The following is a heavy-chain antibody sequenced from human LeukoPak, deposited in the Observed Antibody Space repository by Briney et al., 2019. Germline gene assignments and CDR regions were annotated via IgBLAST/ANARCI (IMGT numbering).Heavy chain of an antibody. CDR2: IRYHGSNK. CDR3: AKVLTGYCSSTSCPFDS. CDR1: AFTFSNYT. J-gene: IGHJ4*02. D-gene: IGHD2-2*01. Sequence: QPGRSLRLSCAASAFTFSNYTMHWVRQAPGKGLEWVAYIRYHGSNKNYADSVKGRFTISRDNSKDTLFLQMSSLRAEDTAVYYCAKVLTGYCSSTSCPFDSWGQGTLVTVSS. V-gene: IGHV3-30*02.